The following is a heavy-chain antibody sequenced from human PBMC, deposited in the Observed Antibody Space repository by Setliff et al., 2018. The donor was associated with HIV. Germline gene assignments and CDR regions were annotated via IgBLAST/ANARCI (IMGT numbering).Heavy chain of an antibody. CDR2: IYYSGTT. CDR1: RGSINSYY. J-gene: IGHJ4*02. V-gene: IGHV4-59*08. Sequence: KPSETLSLTCTVSRGSINSYYWSWIRQPPGKGLEWIGYIYYSGTTNYNPSLKSRVTISVDTSKNQFSLKLTSVTAADTAVYYCARRSAGMYANSIDYWGQGTLVTVSS. CDR3: ARRSAGMYANSIDY. D-gene: IGHD2-8*01.